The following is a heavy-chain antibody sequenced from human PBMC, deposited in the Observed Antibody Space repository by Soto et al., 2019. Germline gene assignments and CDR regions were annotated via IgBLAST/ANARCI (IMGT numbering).Heavy chain of an antibody. CDR3: AKRDYYDSTTFSPLFES. CDR2: INPSGGYT. D-gene: IGHD3-22*01. Sequence: ASVKVSCKASGYTFTSYDINWVRQAPGQGLEWMGLINPSGGYTAYAQRFLGRVTMTRDTSTSTVHMELGSLTSEDTAVYHCAKRDYYDSTTFSPLFESWGQGTLVTVSS. J-gene: IGHJ4*02. V-gene: IGHV1-8*01. CDR1: GYTFTSYD.